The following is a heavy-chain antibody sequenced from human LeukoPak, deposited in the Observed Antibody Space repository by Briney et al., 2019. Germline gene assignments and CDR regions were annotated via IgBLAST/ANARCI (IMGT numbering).Heavy chain of an antibody. D-gene: IGHD4-17*01. CDR3: ARQDYGDYFGYYYYYMDV. V-gene: IGHV4-59*01. CDR1: GGSISSYY. CDR2: IYYSGST. J-gene: IGHJ6*03. Sequence: TSETLSLTCTVSGGSISSYYWSWIRQPPGKGLEWIGYIYYSGSTNYNPSLKSRVTISVDTSKNQFSLKLSSVTAADTAAYYCARQDYGDYFGYYYYYMDVWGKGTTVTVSS.